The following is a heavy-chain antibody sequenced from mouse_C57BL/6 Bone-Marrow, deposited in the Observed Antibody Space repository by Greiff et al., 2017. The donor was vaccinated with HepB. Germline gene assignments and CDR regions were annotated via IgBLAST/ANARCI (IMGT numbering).Heavy chain of an antibody. CDR1: GFSLSTSGMG. CDR3: ARVIYYDYDGWYFDV. D-gene: IGHD2-4*01. CDR2: IYWDDDK. Sequence: QVTLKECGPGILQSSQTLSLTCSFSGFSLSTSGMGVSWIRQPSGKGLEWLAHIYWDDDKRYNPSLKSRLTISKDTSRNQVFLKITSVDTADTATYYCARVIYYDYDGWYFDVWGTGTTVTVSS. J-gene: IGHJ1*03. V-gene: IGHV8-12*01.